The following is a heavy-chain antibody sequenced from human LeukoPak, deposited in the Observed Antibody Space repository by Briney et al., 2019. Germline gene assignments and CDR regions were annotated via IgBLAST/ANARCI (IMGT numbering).Heavy chain of an antibody. CDR1: GDSVSSNSAA. CDR3: ARGGNYYWFDP. V-gene: IGHV6-1*01. Sequence: SQTLSLTCAISGDSVSSNSAAWIWIRQSPSRGLEWLGRTYYRSKWYTDYAVSVKSRMTINPDTSKNQFSLQLNSVAPEDTAVYYCARGGNYYWFDPWGQGTLVTVYS. D-gene: IGHD1-26*01. J-gene: IGHJ5*02. CDR2: TYYRSKWYT.